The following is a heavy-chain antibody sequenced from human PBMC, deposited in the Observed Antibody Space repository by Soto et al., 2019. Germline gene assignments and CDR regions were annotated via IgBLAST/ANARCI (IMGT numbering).Heavy chain of an antibody. CDR3: AKDRTGTTVELDY. D-gene: IGHD1-7*01. CDR1: GFTFDDYA. V-gene: IGHV3-9*01. CDR2: ISWNSGSI. Sequence: GGSLRLSCAASGFTFDDYAMHWVRQAPGKGLEWVSGISWNSGSIGYADSVKSRFTISRDNAKNSLYLQMNSLRAEDTALYYCAKDRTGTTVELDYWGQGTLVTVSS. J-gene: IGHJ4*02.